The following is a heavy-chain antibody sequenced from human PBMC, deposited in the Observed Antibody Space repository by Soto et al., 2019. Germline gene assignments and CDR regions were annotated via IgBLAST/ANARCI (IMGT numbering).Heavy chain of an antibody. D-gene: IGHD3-10*01. V-gene: IGHV3-66*01. J-gene: IGHJ6*03. CDR3: ARDRAGFRAYYYYMDV. Sequence: EVQLVESGGGLVQPGGSLRLSCAASGFTVSSNYMSWVRQAPGKGLEWVSVIYSGGSTYYADSVKGRFTISRDNSKNTLYLQMNSLRAEDTAVYYCARDRAGFRAYYYYMDVWGKGTTVTVSS. CDR1: GFTVSSNY. CDR2: IYSGGST.